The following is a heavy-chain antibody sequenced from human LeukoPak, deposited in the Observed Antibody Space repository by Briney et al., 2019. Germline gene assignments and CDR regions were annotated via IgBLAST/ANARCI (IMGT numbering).Heavy chain of an antibody. J-gene: IGHJ4*02. Sequence: PGGSLRLSCAASGFNFNGKWMTWVRQAPGKGLYWLANINQDGSEKYYVDSVKGRFTISRDNAKSSPYLEMSGLRAEDTAVYYCADPPSDYWGQGTLVAVSS. V-gene: IGHV3-7*01. CDR1: GFNFNGKW. CDR3: ADPPSDY. CDR2: INQDGSEK.